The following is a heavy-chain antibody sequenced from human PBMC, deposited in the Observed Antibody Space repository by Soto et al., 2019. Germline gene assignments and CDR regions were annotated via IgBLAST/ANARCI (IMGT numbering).Heavy chain of an antibody. Sequence: GGSLRLSCASSGFTFISYGMHWVRQAPGKGLEWVAVISYDGSNKYYADSVKGRFTISRDNSKNTLYLQMNSLRAEDTAVYYCAKGRTGCSSTSCYYYYYYGMDVWGQGTTVTVSS. CDR3: AKGRTGCSSTSCYYYYYYGMDV. D-gene: IGHD2-2*01. V-gene: IGHV3-30*18. J-gene: IGHJ6*02. CDR1: GFTFISYG. CDR2: ISYDGSNK.